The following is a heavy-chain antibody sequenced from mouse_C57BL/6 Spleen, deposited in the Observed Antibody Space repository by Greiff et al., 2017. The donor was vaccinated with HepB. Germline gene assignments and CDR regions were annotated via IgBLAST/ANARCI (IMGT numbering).Heavy chain of an antibody. CDR1: GYTFTGYW. Sequence: VKVVESGAELMKPGASVKLSCKATGYTFTGYWIEWVKQRPGHGLEWIGEILPGSGSTNYNEKFKGKATFTADTSSNTAYMQLSSLTTEDSAIYYCARSRGPNWDWYFDVWGTGTTVTVSS. J-gene: IGHJ1*03. D-gene: IGHD4-1*02. V-gene: IGHV1-9*01. CDR3: ARSRGPNWDWYFDV. CDR2: ILPGSGST.